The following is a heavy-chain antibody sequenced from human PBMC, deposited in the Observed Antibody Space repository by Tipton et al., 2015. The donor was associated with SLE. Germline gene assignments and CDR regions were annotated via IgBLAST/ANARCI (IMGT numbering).Heavy chain of an antibody. Sequence: TMSLTCAVYGGSLSGYYWRSIRQPPGKGLEWIGEINNSGSTNYNPSLKSRVTISVDTSKNPFSLKLSSVTAADTAVYYCARGEGIAAARGYFQHWGQGTLVTVSS. V-gene: IGHV4-34*01. CDR2: INNSGST. J-gene: IGHJ1*01. D-gene: IGHD6-13*01. CDR1: GGSLSGYY. CDR3: ARGEGIAAARGYFQH.